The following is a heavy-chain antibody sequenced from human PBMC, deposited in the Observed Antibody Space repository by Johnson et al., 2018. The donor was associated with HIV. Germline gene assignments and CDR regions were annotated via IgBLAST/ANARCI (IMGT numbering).Heavy chain of an antibody. J-gene: IGHJ3*02. D-gene: IGHD3-22*01. Sequence: QVQLVESGGGVVQPGRSLRLSCAASGFTFSSYGMHWVRQAPAKGLEWVAVISYDGSDKDYADSVKGRFTISRDSSKNTQYLQMNSLRAEDTAVYYCAKHSSGYRDAFDIWGQGTMVTVSS. CDR2: ISYDGSDK. CDR1: GFTFSSYG. V-gene: IGHV3-30*18. CDR3: AKHSSGYRDAFDI.